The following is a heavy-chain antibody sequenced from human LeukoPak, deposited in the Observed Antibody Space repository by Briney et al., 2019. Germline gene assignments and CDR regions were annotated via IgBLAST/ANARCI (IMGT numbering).Heavy chain of an antibody. CDR2: IPNSGST. J-gene: IGHJ4*02. CDR1: GGSISSYY. CDR3: ARRRDLFDY. Sequence: PSETLSLTCTVSGGSISSYYWSWIRQPPGKGLEWIGYIPNSGSTNYNPSLKSRVTISVDTSKNQFSLKMRSVTPADTAVYYCARRRDLFDYWGQGTLVTVSS. V-gene: IGHV4-59*08. D-gene: IGHD3/OR15-3a*01.